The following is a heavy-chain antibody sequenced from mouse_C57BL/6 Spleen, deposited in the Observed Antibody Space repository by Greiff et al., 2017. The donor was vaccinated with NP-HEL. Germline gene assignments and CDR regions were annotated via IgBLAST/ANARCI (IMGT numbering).Heavy chain of an antibody. D-gene: IGHD2-1*01. Sequence: QVQLQQPGAELVMPGASVKLSCKASGYTFTSYWMHWVKQRPGQGLEWIGEIDPSDSYTNYNQKFKCKSTLTVDKSSSTAYMQISSLTSEDSAVYYCARKKIYSGYFDVWGTGTTVTVSS. CDR1: GYTFTSYW. CDR3: ARKKIYSGYFDV. V-gene: IGHV1-69*01. CDR2: IDPSDSYT. J-gene: IGHJ1*03.